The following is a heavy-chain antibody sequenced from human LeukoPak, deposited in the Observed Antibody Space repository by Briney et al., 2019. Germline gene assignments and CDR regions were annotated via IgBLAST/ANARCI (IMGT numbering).Heavy chain of an antibody. CDR3: ARGGLSDVIDY. V-gene: IGHV1-69*05. Sequence: GASVKVPCKASGGTFSSYAISWVRQAPGQGLEWMGGIIPIFGTANYAQKFQGRVTITTDESTSTAYMELSSLRSEDTAVYYCARGGLSDVIDYWGQGTLVTVSS. D-gene: IGHD3-16*02. CDR2: IIPIFGTA. CDR1: GGTFSSYA. J-gene: IGHJ4*02.